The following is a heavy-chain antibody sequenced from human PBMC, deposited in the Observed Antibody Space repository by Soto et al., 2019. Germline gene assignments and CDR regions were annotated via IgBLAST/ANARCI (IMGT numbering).Heavy chain of an antibody. CDR1: GGSINSGGYY. CDR3: ARGTRPDTRFGESIFDF. D-gene: IGHD3-10*01. J-gene: IGHJ4*02. Sequence: ASETLSLTCTVSGGSINSGGYYWNWIRQHPGKGLEWIGYMSFSGGTYYNPSLRSRVTISVDTSKTQFSLRLSSVTAADTAVYYCARGTRPDTRFGESIFDFWGQGTLVTVSS. V-gene: IGHV4-31*03. CDR2: MSFSGGT.